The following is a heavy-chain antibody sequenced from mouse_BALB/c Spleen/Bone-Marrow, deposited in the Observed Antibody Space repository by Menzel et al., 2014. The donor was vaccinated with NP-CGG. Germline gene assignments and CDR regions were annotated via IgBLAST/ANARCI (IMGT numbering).Heavy chain of an antibody. J-gene: IGHJ2*01. D-gene: IGHD2-4*01. Sequence: EVKLVESGRDLVKPGGSLKLSCAASGFTFSNYGMSWVRQTPDKRLEWVATINSGGRYAFYPDSVKGRFTISRDNAKNTRYLQMSSLKSEDTAMYYCARRSDYDYFDYWGQGTTLTVSS. CDR3: ARRSDYDYFDY. V-gene: IGHV5-6*02. CDR1: GFTFSNYG. CDR2: INSGGRYA.